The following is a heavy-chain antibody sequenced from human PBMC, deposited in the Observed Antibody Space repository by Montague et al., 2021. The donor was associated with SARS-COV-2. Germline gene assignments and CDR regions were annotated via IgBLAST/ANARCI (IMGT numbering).Heavy chain of an antibody. J-gene: IGHJ3*01. D-gene: IGHD1-7*01. CDR3: VRGRRGTVFPFSPVAFDF. CDR2: MDYVGNP. CDR1: GGSISNRNYY. Sequence: SETPSLTCTVSGGSISNRNYYRGWVRQPPGKGLEWIGSMDYVGNPFYNPPLRSRVAISLDTSKSQLSLRLRSVTTTDTAVFYCVRGRRGTVFPFSPVAFDFGGQGTTVTVSS. V-gene: IGHV4-39*01.